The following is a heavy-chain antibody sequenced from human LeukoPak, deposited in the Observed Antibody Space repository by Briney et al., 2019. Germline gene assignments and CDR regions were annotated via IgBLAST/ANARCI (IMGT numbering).Heavy chain of an antibody. CDR2: ISAYNGNT. Sequence: GASVKVSCKASGYTFTSYGISWVRQAPGQGLEWMGWISAYNGNTNYAQKLQGRVTMTTDTSTSTAYMELRSLRSEDTAVYYCARGDYYDSSGQGVDYWGQGTLVTVSS. J-gene: IGHJ4*02. CDR3: ARGDYYDSSGQGVDY. D-gene: IGHD3-22*01. CDR1: GYTFTSYG. V-gene: IGHV1-18*01.